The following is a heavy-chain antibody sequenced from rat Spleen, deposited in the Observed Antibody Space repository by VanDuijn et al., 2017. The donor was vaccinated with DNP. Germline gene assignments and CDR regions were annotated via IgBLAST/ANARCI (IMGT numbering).Heavy chain of an antibody. CDR1: GFSLTSYH. V-gene: IGHV2-32*01. J-gene: IGHJ2*01. Sequence: QVQLKESGPGLVQPSQTLSLTCTVSGFSLTSYHVHWIRQPPGKGLEWMGIMWSGGDTSYNSTLKSRLRFTRDTSKGQVFLKMSSLQTEDTAMYFCGRHYTYWGRGVMVTVSS. CDR2: MWSGGDT. CDR3: GRHYTY. D-gene: IGHD1-1*01.